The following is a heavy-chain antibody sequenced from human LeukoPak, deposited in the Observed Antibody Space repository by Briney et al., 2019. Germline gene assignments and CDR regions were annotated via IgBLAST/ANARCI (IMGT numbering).Heavy chain of an antibody. J-gene: IGHJ4*02. CDR3: ARVGYYYDSSGPDYYFDY. V-gene: IGHV4-59*01. CDR2: IYYSGST. D-gene: IGHD3-22*01. CDR1: GGSISSYY. Sequence: PSETLSLTCTVSGGSISSYYWSWIRQPPGKGLEWIGYIYYSGSTNYIPSLKSRVTISVDTSKNQFSLKLSSVTAADTAVYYCARVGYYYDSSGPDYYFDYWGQGTLVTVSS.